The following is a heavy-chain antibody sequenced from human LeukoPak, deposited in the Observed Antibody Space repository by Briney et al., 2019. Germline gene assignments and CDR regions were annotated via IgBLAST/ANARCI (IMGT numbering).Heavy chain of an antibody. CDR1: GFTFTSSA. CDR2: IVVGSGNT. D-gene: IGHD6-13*01. J-gene: IGHJ6*03. CDR3: AAGLGAAAGLYYYYYMDV. Sequence: GASVKVSCKASGFTFTSSAMQWVRQARGQRLEWIGWIVVGSGNTIYAQKFQERVTITRDMSTSTAYMELSSLRSEDTAVYYCAAGLGAAAGLYYYYYMDVWGKGTTVTVSS. V-gene: IGHV1-58*02.